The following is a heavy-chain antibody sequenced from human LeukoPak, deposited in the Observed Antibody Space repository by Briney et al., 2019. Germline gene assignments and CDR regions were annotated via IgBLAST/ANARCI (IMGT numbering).Heavy chain of an antibody. Sequence: SETLSLTCTVSGGSISSYYWSWIRQPAGKGLEWIGRIYTSGSTNYNPSLKSRVTMSVDTSKNQFSLKLSSVTAADTAVYYCARLGIGVVPSAMLGDYYFDYWGQGTLVTVSS. CDR1: GGSISSYY. D-gene: IGHD2-2*01. V-gene: IGHV4-4*07. CDR2: IYTSGST. J-gene: IGHJ4*02. CDR3: ARLGIGVVPSAMLGDYYFDY.